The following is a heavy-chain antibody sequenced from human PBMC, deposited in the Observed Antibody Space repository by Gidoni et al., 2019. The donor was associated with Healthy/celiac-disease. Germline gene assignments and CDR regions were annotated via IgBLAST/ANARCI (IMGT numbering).Heavy chain of an antibody. Sequence: EVQLVESGGGLVQPGGSLRLSCAASGFTFSSYWMSWVRQAPGKGLEWVANIKQDGSEKYYLDSVKCRFTISRDNAKNSLYLQMNSLRAEDTAVYYCARETRIVATIRDYYYYYYMDVWGKGTTVTVSS. CDR2: IKQDGSEK. D-gene: IGHD5-12*01. CDR1: GFTFSSYW. J-gene: IGHJ6*03. CDR3: ARETRIVATIRDYYYYYYMDV. V-gene: IGHV3-7*01.